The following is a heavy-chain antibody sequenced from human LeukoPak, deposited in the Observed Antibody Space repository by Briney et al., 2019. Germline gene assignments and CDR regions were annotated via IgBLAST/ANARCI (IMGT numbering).Heavy chain of an antibody. Sequence: SETLSLTCTVSGGSITNYCWTWIRQPPGKGLEWIGYIHYSGSTNYNPSLKSRVTISVDTSKNQFSLKLSSVTAADTAVYYCARGSYGSGNPFDYWGQGTLVTVSS. CDR1: GGSITNYC. CDR3: ARGSYGSGNPFDY. D-gene: IGHD3-10*01. V-gene: IGHV4-59*01. CDR2: IHYSGST. J-gene: IGHJ4*02.